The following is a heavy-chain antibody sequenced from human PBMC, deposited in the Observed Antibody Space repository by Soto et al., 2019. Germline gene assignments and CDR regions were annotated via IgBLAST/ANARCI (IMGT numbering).Heavy chain of an antibody. CDR2: MDIDGSTT. CDR3: ARPFRGFSPAYH. J-gene: IGHJ5*02. CDR1: GFTFKSFW. V-gene: IGHV3-74*01. Sequence: EVQLVESGGGLVQPGGSLRLSCAASGFTFKSFWMHWVRQVPGKGLEWVARMDIDGSTTSYADSVKGRFTISRDNAKNTLYLQMDSLGAEDNGGYYWARPFRGFSPAYHWGQGTLVTVSS. D-gene: IGHD3-3*01.